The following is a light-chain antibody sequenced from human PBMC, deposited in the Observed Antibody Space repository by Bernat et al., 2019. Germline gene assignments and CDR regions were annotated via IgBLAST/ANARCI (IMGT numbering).Light chain of an antibody. V-gene: IGKV2-30*01. CDR3: VQVTHWPFT. CDR2: QVS. Sequence: DVVMTQSPLSLPVTPGQPASISCRSSQSLVYSDGKTYLNWLQQKPGQPPRLLIYQVSNRYSGVPDRFSGSGAGTDFTLKISRVEAEDVGVYYCVQVTHWPFTFGPGTKLDIK. CDR1: QSLVYSDGKTY. J-gene: IGKJ3*01.